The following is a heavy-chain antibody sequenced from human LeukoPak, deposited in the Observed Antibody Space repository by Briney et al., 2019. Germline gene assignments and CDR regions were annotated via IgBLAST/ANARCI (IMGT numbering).Heavy chain of an antibody. CDR3: ASRLTMIVPPPE. CDR1: GFTFSNNW. CDR2: VKKDASEK. J-gene: IGHJ4*02. D-gene: IGHD3-22*01. Sequence: GGSLRLSCAASGFTFSNNWMTWVRQAPGKGLEWVASVKKDASEKYYVDSVKGRFTISRDNAKNSLYLQMSSLRAEDTAVYYCASRLTMIVPPPEWGQGTLVTVSS. V-gene: IGHV3-7*01.